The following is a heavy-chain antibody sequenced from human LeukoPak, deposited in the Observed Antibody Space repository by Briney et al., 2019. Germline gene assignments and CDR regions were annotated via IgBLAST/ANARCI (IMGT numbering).Heavy chain of an antibody. CDR3: AREFRKGWDWFDP. Sequence: PSETLSLTCTVSGASISSTTYYWSWIRQPAGKGLEWIGRIHAGGSTNYNPSLKSRVTISADTSKNQFSLKLSSVTAADTAVYYCAREFRKGWDWFDPWGQGTLVTVSS. CDR2: IHAGGST. V-gene: IGHV4-61*02. J-gene: IGHJ5*02. CDR1: GASISSTTYY. D-gene: IGHD1-26*01.